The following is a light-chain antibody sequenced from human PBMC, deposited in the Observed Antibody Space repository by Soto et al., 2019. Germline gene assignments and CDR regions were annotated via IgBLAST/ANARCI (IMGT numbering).Light chain of an antibody. J-gene: IGLJ1*01. CDR3: SSYSSSGTLFV. CDR1: SSDVGGHNY. V-gene: IGLV2-14*01. Sequence: QSALTQPASVSGSPGQSITVSCTGTSSDVGGHNYVSWFQQHPGQAPKLLIYEVTTRPSGVSTRFSGSKSGNTASLTISGLQAEDEAYYHCSSYSSSGTLFVFGTGTKLTVL. CDR2: EVT.